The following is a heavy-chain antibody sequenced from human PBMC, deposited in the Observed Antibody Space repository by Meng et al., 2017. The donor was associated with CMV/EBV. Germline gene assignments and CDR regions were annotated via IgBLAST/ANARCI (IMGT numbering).Heavy chain of an antibody. D-gene: IGHD2-2*01. Sequence: GESLKISCTASGFTFGDYAMSWVRQAPGKGLEWVGFIRSKAYGGTTEYAASVKGRFTISRDDSKSIAYLQMNSLKTEDTAVYYCTRDADRYCSSTSCVPFNYWGQGTLVTVPQ. CDR3: TRDADRYCSSTSCVPFNY. CDR2: IRSKAYGGTT. CDR1: GFTFGDYA. V-gene: IGHV3-49*04. J-gene: IGHJ4*02.